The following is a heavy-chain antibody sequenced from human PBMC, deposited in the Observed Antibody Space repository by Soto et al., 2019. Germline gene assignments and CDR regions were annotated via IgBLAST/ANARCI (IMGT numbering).Heavy chain of an antibody. Sequence: PGESLKISCKGSGYSFTSYWISWVRQMPGKGLEWMGRIDPSDSYTNYSPSFQGHVTISADKSISTAYLQWCSLKASDTAMYYCARLDSCSSTSCYTWASGYYGMDVWGQGTTVTVSS. CDR3: ARLDSCSSTSCYTWASGYYGMDV. V-gene: IGHV5-10-1*01. CDR2: IDPSDSYT. D-gene: IGHD2-2*02. CDR1: GYSFTSYW. J-gene: IGHJ6*02.